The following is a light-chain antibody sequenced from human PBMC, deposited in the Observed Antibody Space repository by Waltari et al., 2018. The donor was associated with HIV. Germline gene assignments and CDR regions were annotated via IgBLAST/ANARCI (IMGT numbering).Light chain of an antibody. CDR1: RSAPGAGFD. Sequence: QSVPTPPPPASGSPGQRHTISCTWIRSAPGAGFDVPWSQQVPETAPIVPIYGEASRPSGVPDRFSGSKSGTSASLAITGLQAEDEADYYCQSYDSGLRVVFGGGTKLTVL. CDR2: GEA. CDR3: QSYDSGLRVV. V-gene: IGLV1-40*01. J-gene: IGLJ3*02.